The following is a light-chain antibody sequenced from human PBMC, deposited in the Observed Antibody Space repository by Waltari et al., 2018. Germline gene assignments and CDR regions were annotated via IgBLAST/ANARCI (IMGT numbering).Light chain of an antibody. CDR3: CSYAGSSTS. CDR1: SSAVGSYNL. Sequence: QSALTQPASVSGSPGQSITISCTGTSSAVGSYNLVSWYQQHPGKAPKLMIYEVSKRPSGVSNRFSGSKSGNTASLTISGLQAEDEADYYCCSYAGSSTSFGGGTKLTVL. J-gene: IGLJ3*02. CDR2: EVS. V-gene: IGLV2-23*02.